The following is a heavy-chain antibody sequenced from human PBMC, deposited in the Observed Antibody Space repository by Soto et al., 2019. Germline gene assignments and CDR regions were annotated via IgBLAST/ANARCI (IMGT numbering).Heavy chain of an antibody. CDR2: ISSSSSYI. CDR1: GFTFSSYS. Sequence: PGGSLRLSCAASGFTFSSYSMNWVRQAPGKGLEWVSSISSSSSYIYYADSVKGRFTISRDNAKNSLYLQMNSLRAEDTAVYYCARGRYCSGGSCSDDHAFDIWGQGTMVTVSS. J-gene: IGHJ3*02. D-gene: IGHD2-15*01. V-gene: IGHV3-21*01. CDR3: ARGRYCSGGSCSDDHAFDI.